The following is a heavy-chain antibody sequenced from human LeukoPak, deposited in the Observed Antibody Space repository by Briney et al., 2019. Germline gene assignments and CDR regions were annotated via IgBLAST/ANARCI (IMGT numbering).Heavy chain of an antibody. CDR2: INHSGST. CDR1: GGSFSGYY. CDR3: ARVRKKYYYDSSNPHDY. Sequence: PSETLSLTCAVYGGSFSGYYWSWIRQPPGKGLEWIGEINHSGSTNYNPSLKSRVTISVDTSKNQFSLKLSSVTAADTAVYYCARVRKKYYYDSSNPHDYWGQGTLVTVSS. V-gene: IGHV4-34*01. J-gene: IGHJ4*02. D-gene: IGHD3-22*01.